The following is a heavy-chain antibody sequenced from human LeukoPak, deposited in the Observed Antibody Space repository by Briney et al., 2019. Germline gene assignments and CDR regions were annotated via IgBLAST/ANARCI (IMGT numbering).Heavy chain of an antibody. CDR3: ARRIPSSQYCSGGSCYSGLFGAVDY. J-gene: IGHJ4*02. CDR2: INPSGGST. V-gene: IGHV1-46*01. D-gene: IGHD2-15*01. Sequence: ASVKVSCKASGYTFTSYYMHWVRQAPGQGLEWMGIINPSGGSTSYAQKFQGRVTMTRDTSTSTVYMEVSSLRSEDTAVYYCARRIPSSQYCSGGSCYSGLFGAVDYWGQGTLVTVSS. CDR1: GYTFTSYY.